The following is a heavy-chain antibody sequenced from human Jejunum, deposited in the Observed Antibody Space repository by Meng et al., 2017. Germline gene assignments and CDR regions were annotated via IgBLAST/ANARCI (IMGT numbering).Heavy chain of an antibody. V-gene: IGHV4-39*01. CDR2: IYYSGST. CDR1: GGSISSTTTY. D-gene: IGHD1/OR15-1a*01. Sequence: QVQMQESGPGLGKPSETRSLTCTVSGGSISSTTTYWGWIRQPPGKTLEWIGSIYYSGSTHYNPSLKRRVFVSIDTSKDQFSLKLTSAAAADTAIYYCARNRTQGFFDIWSQGTLVTVSS. J-gene: IGHJ4*02. CDR3: ARNRTQGFFDI.